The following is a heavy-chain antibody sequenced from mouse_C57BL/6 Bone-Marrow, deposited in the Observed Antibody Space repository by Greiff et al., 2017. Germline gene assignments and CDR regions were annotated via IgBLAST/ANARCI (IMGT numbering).Heavy chain of an antibody. CDR2: INPYNGDT. CDR3: ASSVYTTVVASYYVDY. CDR1: GYSFTGYF. V-gene: IGHV1-20*01. D-gene: IGHD1-1*01. J-gene: IGHJ2*01. Sequence: VQLQQSGPELVKPGDSVKISCKASGYSFTGYFMNWVMQSHGKSLEWIGRINPYNGDTFYNQKFKGKATLTVDKSSSTAHMELRSQTTEVTAVYYCASSVYTTVVASYYVDYWGQGTTLTVSS.